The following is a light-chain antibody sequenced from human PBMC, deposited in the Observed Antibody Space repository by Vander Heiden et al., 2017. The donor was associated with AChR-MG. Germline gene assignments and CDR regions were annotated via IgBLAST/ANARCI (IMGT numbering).Light chain of an antibody. CDR1: QSVSSY. J-gene: IGKJ1*01. CDR2: DAS. CDR3: QQRGNWPWT. V-gene: IGKV3-11*01. Sequence: ELVLTQSPATLSLSPGDRAPLSCSARQSVSSYLAWYQQKPGQAPRLLIYDASNRATGIPARFSGSGSGTDFTLTISSLEPEDFAVYYCQQRGNWPWTFGQGTKVEVK.